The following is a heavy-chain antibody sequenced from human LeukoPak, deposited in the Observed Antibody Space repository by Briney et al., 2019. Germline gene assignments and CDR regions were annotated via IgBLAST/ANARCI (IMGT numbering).Heavy chain of an antibody. CDR1: GFTVSSNY. CDR2: IYSGGST. V-gene: IGHV3-53*01. D-gene: IGHD3-16*01. Sequence: GGSLRLSCAASGFTVSSNYMSWVRQAPGKWLEWVSVIYSGGSTYYADSVKGRFTISRDNSKNTLYLQMNSLRAEDTAVYYCARATAIYRGGYYFDYWGQGTLVTVSS. CDR3: ARATAIYRGGYYFDY. J-gene: IGHJ4*02.